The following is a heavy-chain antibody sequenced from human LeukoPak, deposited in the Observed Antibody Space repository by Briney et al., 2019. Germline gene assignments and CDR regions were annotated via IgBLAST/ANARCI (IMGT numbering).Heavy chain of an antibody. Sequence: GGSLRLSCAASGFTFSSYVMSWVRQAPGKGLEWVSAVVGSGDSVYYADSVKGRFTISRDNSQNTLYLQMNSLRAEDTAVYYCANPMAAAPFDYWGQGTLVTVSS. V-gene: IGHV3-23*01. CDR2: VVGSGDSV. CDR3: ANPMAAAPFDY. D-gene: IGHD2-15*01. CDR1: GFTFSSYV. J-gene: IGHJ4*02.